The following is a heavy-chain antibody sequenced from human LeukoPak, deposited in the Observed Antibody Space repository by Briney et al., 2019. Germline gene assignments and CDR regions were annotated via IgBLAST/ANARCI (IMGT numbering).Heavy chain of an antibody. V-gene: IGHV3-21*01. CDR1: GFTFNTYT. J-gene: IGHJ4*02. Sequence: GSLRLSCAASGFTFNTYTMSWVRQAPGKGLEWVSSINSRSTKIYYADSVKGRFTVSRDNTKSSLYLQMDSLRAEDTAVYFCAKESGDCGADCLALNDYWGQGTLVTVSS. CDR2: INSRSTKI. CDR3: AKESGDCGADCLALNDY. D-gene: IGHD2-21*02.